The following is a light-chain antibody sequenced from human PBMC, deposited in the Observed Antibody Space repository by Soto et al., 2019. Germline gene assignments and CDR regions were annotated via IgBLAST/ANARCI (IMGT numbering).Light chain of an antibody. CDR3: AAWDDSLSVV. V-gene: IGLV1-47*01. Sequence: QSVLTQPPSASGTPGQRVTITCSGSSSNIGRNYVYWYQQLPGTAPKLLFYRNNQPPSGVSDRFSGSKSGTSASLAISVLRSDDEADYYCAAWDDSLSVVFGGGTKVTVL. CDR1: SSNIGRNY. J-gene: IGLJ2*01. CDR2: RNN.